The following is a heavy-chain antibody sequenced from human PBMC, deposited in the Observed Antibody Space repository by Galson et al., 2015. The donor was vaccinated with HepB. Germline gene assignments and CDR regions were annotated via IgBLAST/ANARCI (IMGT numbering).Heavy chain of an antibody. Sequence: SLRLSCAASGFTFSSYAMSWVRQAPGKGLEWVSAITGSGGSTYYADSVKGRFTVSRDNSKNTLYLQMSSLRAEDTAVYYCAKDAHRSGAAWHPSYLDCWGQGTLATVSS. CDR1: GFTFSSYA. CDR2: ITGSGGST. CDR3: AKDAHRSGAAWHPSYLDC. D-gene: IGHD6-25*01. V-gene: IGHV3-23*01. J-gene: IGHJ4*02.